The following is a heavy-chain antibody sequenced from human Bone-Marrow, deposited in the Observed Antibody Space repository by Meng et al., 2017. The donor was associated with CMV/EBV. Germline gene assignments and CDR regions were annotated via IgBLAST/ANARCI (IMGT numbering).Heavy chain of an antibody. Sequence: SETLSLTCTVSGGSISSYYWSWIRQPPGKGLEWIGYIYYSGSTYYNPSLKSRVTISVDTSKNQFSLKLSSVTAADTAVYYCARGGDYDSNWFDPWGQGTLVTVSS. D-gene: IGHD3-22*01. CDR3: ARGGDYDSNWFDP. J-gene: IGHJ5*02. V-gene: IGHV4-59*08. CDR2: IYYSGST. CDR1: GGSISSYY.